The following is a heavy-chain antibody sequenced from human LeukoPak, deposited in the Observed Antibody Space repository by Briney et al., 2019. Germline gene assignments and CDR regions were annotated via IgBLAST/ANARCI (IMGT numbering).Heavy chain of an antibody. V-gene: IGHV1-18*01. J-gene: IGHJ3*02. CDR3: ARDDWNARAFDI. D-gene: IGHD1-1*01. CDR2: ISAYNGNT. Sequence: ASVKVSCKASGYTFTSYGISLVRQAPGQGLEWMGWISAYNGNTNYAQKLQGRVTMTTDTSTSTAYMELRSLRSDDTAVYYCARDDWNARAFDIWGQGTMVTVSS. CDR1: GYTFTSYG.